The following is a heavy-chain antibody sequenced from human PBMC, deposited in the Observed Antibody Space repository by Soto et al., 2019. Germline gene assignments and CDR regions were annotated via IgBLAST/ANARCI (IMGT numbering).Heavy chain of an antibody. CDR3: AKDNINAGLLEWLFI. CDR2: ISGSGGST. D-gene: IGHD3-3*01. J-gene: IGHJ1*01. Sequence: PGGSLRLSCAASGFTFSSYAMSWVRQAPGKGLEWVSAISGSGGSTYYADSVKGRFTISRDNSKNTLYLQMSSLRAEDTAVYYCAKDNINAGLLEWLFIWGQGTLVTVSS. CDR1: GFTFSSYA. V-gene: IGHV3-23*01.